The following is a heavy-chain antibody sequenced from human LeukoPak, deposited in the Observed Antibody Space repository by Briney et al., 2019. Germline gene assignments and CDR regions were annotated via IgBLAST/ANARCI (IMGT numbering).Heavy chain of an antibody. V-gene: IGHV3-7*01. CDR3: ARDYDLGIVDY. CDR2: IKQDGSGK. J-gene: IGHJ4*02. Sequence: GGSLRLSCAASGFTFSSYWMSWVRQAPGKGLEWVANIKQDGSGKYYVDSVKGRFTISRDNAKNSLYLQMNSLRAEDTAVYYCARDYDLGIVDYWGQGTLVTVSS. CDR1: GFTFSSYW. D-gene: IGHD7-27*01.